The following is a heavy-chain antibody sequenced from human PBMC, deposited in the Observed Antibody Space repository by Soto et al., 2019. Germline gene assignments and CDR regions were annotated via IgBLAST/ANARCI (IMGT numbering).Heavy chain of an antibody. Sequence: GGSLRLSCAASGFTFSNYAMTWVRQAPGKGLEWVSAIGDSGRSTYYADSVKGRFTISRDNSKNTLYLQINSLRAEDTALYYCAKGAMNIWFDPWGQGTLVTVSS. D-gene: IGHD1-26*01. CDR1: GFTFSNYA. V-gene: IGHV3-23*01. CDR3: AKGAMNIWFDP. J-gene: IGHJ5*02. CDR2: IGDSGRST.